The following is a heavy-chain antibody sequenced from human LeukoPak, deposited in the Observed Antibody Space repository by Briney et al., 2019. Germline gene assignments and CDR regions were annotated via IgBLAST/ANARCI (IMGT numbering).Heavy chain of an antibody. D-gene: IGHD2-2*01. CDR3: TTDGSTSCPLCYYYYYYMDV. CDR2: IKSKTEGGTT. CDR1: GFTFSNAW. V-gene: IGHV3-15*01. J-gene: IGHJ6*03. Sequence: PGGSLRLSCAASGFTFSNAWMSWVRQAPGKGLEWVGRIKSKTEGGTTDYAAPVKGRFTISRDDSKNTLYLQMNSLKTEDTAVYYCTTDGSTSCPLCYYYYYYMDVWGKGTTVTVSS.